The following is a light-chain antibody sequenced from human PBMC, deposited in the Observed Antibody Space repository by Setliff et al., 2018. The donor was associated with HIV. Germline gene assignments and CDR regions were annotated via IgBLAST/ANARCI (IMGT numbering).Light chain of an antibody. Sequence: QSALTQPASVSGSPGQSITISCTGNSSGVGGYNYVSWYQQHPGKAPKLMIYEVSNRPSGVSNRFSGSKSGNTASLTISGLQAEDEADYYCSSYTSSSTLYVFGTGTKVTVL. CDR1: SSGVGGYNY. CDR3: SSYTSSSTLYV. J-gene: IGLJ1*01. V-gene: IGLV2-14*01. CDR2: EVS.